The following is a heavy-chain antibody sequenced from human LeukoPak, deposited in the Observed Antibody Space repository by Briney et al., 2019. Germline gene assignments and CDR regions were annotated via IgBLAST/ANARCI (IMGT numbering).Heavy chain of an antibody. D-gene: IGHD6-6*01. J-gene: IGHJ4*02. CDR2: IYSGGST. V-gene: IGHV3-66*01. CDR3: ARPIAARPIGDY. CDR1: GFTVSSNY. Sequence: PGGSLRLSCAASGFTVSSNYMSWVRQAPGKGLEWVSVIYSGGSTYYADSVKGRFTISRDNSKNTLYLQMNSLRAEDTAVYYCARPIAARPIGDYWGQGTLVTVSS.